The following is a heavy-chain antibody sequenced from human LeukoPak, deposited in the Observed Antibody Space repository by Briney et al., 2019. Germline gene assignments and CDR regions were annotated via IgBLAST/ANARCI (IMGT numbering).Heavy chain of an antibody. CDR2: INHSGST. D-gene: IGHD5-18*01. J-gene: IGHJ5*02. CDR1: GGSFSGYY. CDR3: ARGVDTAMVNYGFYYNWFDP. Sequence: SETLSLTCAVYGGSFSGYYWSWIRQPPGKGLEWIGEINHSGSTNYNPSLKSRVTISVDTSKNQFSLKLSSVTAADTAVYYCARGVDTAMVNYGFYYNWFDPWGQGTLVTVSS. V-gene: IGHV4-34*01.